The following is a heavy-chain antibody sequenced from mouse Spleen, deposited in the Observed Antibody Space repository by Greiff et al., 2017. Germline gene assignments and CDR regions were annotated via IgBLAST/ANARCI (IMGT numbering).Heavy chain of an antibody. CDR2: ISSGGDYI. Sequence: EVHLVESGEGLVKPGGSLKLSCAASGFTFSSYAMSWVRQTPEKRLEWVAYISSGGDYIYYADTVKGRFTISRDNARNTLYLQMSSLKSEDTAMYYCTRESTTAPFDYWGQGTTLTVSS. J-gene: IGHJ2*01. CDR1: GFTFSSYA. CDR3: TRESTTAPFDY. V-gene: IGHV5-9-1*02. D-gene: IGHD1-2*01.